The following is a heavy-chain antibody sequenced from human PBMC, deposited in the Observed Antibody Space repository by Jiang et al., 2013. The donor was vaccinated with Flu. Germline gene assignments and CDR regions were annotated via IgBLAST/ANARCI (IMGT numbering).Heavy chain of an antibody. CDR2: ISWNSGSI. CDR3: AKDIGSKYSSSWSPIDY. V-gene: IGHV3-9*01. D-gene: IGHD6-13*01. J-gene: IGHJ4*02. Sequence: ISWNSGSIGYADSVKGRFTISRDNAKNSLYLQMNSLRAEDTALYYCAKDIGSKYSSSWSPIDYWGQGTLVTVSS.